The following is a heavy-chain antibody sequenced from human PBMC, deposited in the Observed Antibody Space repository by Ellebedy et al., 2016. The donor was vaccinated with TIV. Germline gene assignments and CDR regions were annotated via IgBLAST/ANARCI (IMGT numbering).Heavy chain of an antibody. D-gene: IGHD3-10*01. CDR1: GFTFSRYS. CDR2: ISSSNSTI. CDR3: ARLGSQNYYYGMDV. V-gene: IGHV3-48*02. J-gene: IGHJ6*02. Sequence: GESLKISXAASGFTFSRYSMNWVRQAPGKGLEWVSYISSSNSTIYYADSVKGRFTISRDNTKNSLYLQINSLRDEDTAVYYCARLGSQNYYYGMDVWGQGTTVTVSS.